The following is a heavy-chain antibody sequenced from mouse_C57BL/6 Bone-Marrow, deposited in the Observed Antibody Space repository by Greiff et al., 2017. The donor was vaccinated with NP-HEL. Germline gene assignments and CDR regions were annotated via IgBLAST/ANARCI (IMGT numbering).Heavy chain of an antibody. V-gene: IGHV1-50*01. Sequence: QVQLKQSGAELVKPGASVKLSCKASGYTFTSYWMQWVKQRPGQGLEWIGEIDPSDSYTNYNQKFKGKATLTVDTSSSTAYMQLSSLTSEDSAVYYCVGYDLDYWGQGTTLTVSS. CDR1: GYTFTSYW. D-gene: IGHD2-3*01. J-gene: IGHJ2*01. CDR2: IDPSDSYT. CDR3: VGYDLDY.